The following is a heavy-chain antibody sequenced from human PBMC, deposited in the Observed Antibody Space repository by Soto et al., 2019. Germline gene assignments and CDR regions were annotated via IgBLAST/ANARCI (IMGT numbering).Heavy chain of an antibody. CDR2: ISAYNGNT. V-gene: IGHV1-18*01. Sequence: ASVKVSCKASGYTFTSYGISWVRQAPGQGVEWMGWISAYNGNTNYAQKLQGRVTMTTDTSTSTAYMELRSLRSDDTAVYYCARDYAPGTTSEYYYGMDVWGQGTTVTVSS. CDR3: ARDYAPGTTSEYYYGMDV. CDR1: GYTFTSYG. J-gene: IGHJ6*02. D-gene: IGHD1-7*01.